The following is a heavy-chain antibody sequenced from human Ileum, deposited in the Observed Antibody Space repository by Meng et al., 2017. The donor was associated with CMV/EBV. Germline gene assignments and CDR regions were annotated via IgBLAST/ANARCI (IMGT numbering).Heavy chain of an antibody. CDR1: FSSYS. D-gene: IGHD3-22*01. CDR2: ISTSNSYI. V-gene: IGHV3-21*01. CDR3: ARDNLGYYYDNSLYGMDV. J-gene: IGHJ6*02. Sequence: FSSYSMNWVRQAPGKVLEWVSSISTSNSYIYYADSVKGRFTISRDNAKNSLYLHMNSLRAEDTAVYYCARDNLGYYYDNSLYGMDVWGQGTTVTVSS.